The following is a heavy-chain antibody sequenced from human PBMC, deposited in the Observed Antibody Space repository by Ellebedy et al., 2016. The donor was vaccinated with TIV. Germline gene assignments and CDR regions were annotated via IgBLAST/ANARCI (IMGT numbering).Heavy chain of an antibody. Sequence: MPSETLSLTCTVSGGSINSSHYYWGWIRQSPGTGLEWIGSMYYSGSTYNNPSLKSRSTISVETSKNQFSLKLTSVTAADTAEYYWARGHWSGSAWFDPWGQGTPVTVSS. CDR1: GGSINSSHYY. CDR3: ARGHWSGSAWFDP. CDR2: MYYSGST. D-gene: IGHD3-3*01. V-gene: IGHV4-39*07. J-gene: IGHJ5*02.